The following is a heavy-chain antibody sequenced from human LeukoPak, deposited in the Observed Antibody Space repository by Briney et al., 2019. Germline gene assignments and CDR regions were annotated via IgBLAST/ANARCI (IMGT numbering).Heavy chain of an antibody. CDR1: GFTFSSYA. CDR3: AREGVRGSGSYYNVKDY. CDR2: ISVSGAGT. J-gene: IGHJ4*02. D-gene: IGHD3-10*01. V-gene: IGHV3-23*01. Sequence: GGSLRLSCSASGFTFSSYAVSWVRQAPGKGLEWVSAISVSGAGTHYADSVKGRFTISRDNSKNTLYLQMNSLRAEDTAVYYCAREGVRGSGSYYNVKDYWGQGTLVTVSS.